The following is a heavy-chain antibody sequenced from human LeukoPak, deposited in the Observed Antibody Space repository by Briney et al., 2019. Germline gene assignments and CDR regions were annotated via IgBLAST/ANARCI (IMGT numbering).Heavy chain of an antibody. CDR3: ARVRSENRNFDP. D-gene: IGHD1-14*01. CDR1: GGTFSSYA. V-gene: IGHV1-69*13. Sequence: GASVKVSRKASGGTFSSYAISWVRQAPGQGLEWMGGIIPIFGTANYAQKFQGRVTITADESTSTAYMELSSLRSEDTAGYYCARVRSENRNFDPWGQGTLVTVSS. J-gene: IGHJ5*02. CDR2: IIPIFGTA.